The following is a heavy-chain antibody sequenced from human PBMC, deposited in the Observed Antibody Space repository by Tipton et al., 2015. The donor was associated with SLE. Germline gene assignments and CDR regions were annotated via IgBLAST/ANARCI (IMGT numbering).Heavy chain of an antibody. Sequence: TLSLTCTVSDDSVSSGRYYWHWIRQPPGKGLEWIGYIHYSGSTNYNPSLKSRVTISVDTSKKQFSLKVSSVTAADTAAYYCARDGDYYMDAWGKGTTVTVSS. CDR1: DDSVSSGRYY. CDR3: ARDGDYYMDA. V-gene: IGHV4-61*01. J-gene: IGHJ6*03. CDR2: IHYSGST.